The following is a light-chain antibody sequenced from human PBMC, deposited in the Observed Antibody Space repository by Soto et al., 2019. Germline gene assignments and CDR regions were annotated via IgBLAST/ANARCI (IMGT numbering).Light chain of an antibody. V-gene: IGKV3-15*01. Sequence: EIVMTQSPATLSVSPGERATLSCRASQSVSSNLAWYQQKPGQAPRLLIYGASTRATGIPARFSGSGSGRDFPLTISSLQAEDFAVYYCQHYNNWPPWTFGQGTKVEIK. J-gene: IGKJ1*01. CDR3: QHYNNWPPWT. CDR2: GAS. CDR1: QSVSSN.